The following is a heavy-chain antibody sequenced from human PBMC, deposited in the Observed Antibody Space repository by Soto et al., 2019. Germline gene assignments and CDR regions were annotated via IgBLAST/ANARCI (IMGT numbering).Heavy chain of an antibody. V-gene: IGHV3-30*18. CDR3: AKSDYSSGWYYFDY. CDR2: ISYDGSNK. Sequence: PGGSLRLSCAASGFTFSSYGMHWVRQAPGKGLEWVAVISYDGSNKYYADSVKGRFTISRDNSKNTLYLQMNSLRAEDTAVYYCAKSDYSSGWYYFDYWGQGTLVTSPQ. J-gene: IGHJ4*02. CDR1: GFTFSSYG. D-gene: IGHD6-19*01.